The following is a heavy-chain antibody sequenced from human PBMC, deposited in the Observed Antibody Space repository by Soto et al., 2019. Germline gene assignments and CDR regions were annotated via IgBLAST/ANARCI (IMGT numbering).Heavy chain of an antibody. CDR3: AHRTLLWFGGLSSYYFDS. V-gene: IGHV2-5*02. Sequence: QITLKESGPSLVKPTQTLTLTCTFSGFSLDTSKVAVGWIRQPPGKALEWLALIYWDDDKRFNPSLKNRLTITKDTSKNQVVLTMTNVDPVDTATYYCAHRTLLWFGGLSSYYFDSWGQGTLVTVSS. D-gene: IGHD3-10*01. CDR2: IYWDDDK. CDR1: GFSLDTSKVA. J-gene: IGHJ4*02.